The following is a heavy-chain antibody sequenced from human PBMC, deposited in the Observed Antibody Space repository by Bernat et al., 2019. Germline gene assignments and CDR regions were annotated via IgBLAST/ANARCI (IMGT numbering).Heavy chain of an antibody. CDR3: ARMRGGTGPMFYAFDI. CDR2: IYSGGST. D-gene: IGHD3-10*02. J-gene: IGHJ3*02. CDR1: GFTVSSDY. V-gene: IGHV3-66*02. Sequence: EVQLVESGGGLVQPGGSLRLSCAASGFTVSSDYMNWVRQAPGKGLEWVLIIYSGGSTYYADSVKGRFTISRDNSKNTLYLQMHSLRVEDTAVYYCARMRGGTGPMFYAFDIWGQGTTVTVSS.